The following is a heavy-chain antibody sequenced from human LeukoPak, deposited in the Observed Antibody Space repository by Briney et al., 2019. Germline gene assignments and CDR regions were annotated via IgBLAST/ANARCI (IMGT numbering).Heavy chain of an antibody. CDR3: ARAGYFDWRFDY. CDR1: GGSISSGGYS. D-gene: IGHD3-9*01. Sequence: SETLSLTCAVSGGSISSGGYSWSWIRQPPGKGLEWIGYIYHSGSTYYNPSLKSRVTISVDRSKNQFSLKLSSVTAADTAVYYCARAGYFDWRFDYWGQGTLVTVSS. CDR2: IYHSGST. J-gene: IGHJ4*02. V-gene: IGHV4-30-2*01.